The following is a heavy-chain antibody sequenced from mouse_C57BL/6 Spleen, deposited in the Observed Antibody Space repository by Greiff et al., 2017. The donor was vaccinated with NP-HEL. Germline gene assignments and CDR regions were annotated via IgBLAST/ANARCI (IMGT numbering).Heavy chain of an antibody. CDR2: ISSGSSTI. D-gene: IGHD1-1*01. V-gene: IGHV5-17*01. Sequence: EVMLVESGGGLVKPGGSLKLSCAASGFTFSDYGMHWVRQAPEKGLEWVAYISSGSSTIYYADTVKGRFTISRDNATNTLFLQMTSLRSEDTAMYYCASDPIPNYYGSSYGYAMDYWGQGTSVTVSS. CDR1: GFTFSDYG. CDR3: ASDPIPNYYGSSYGYAMDY. J-gene: IGHJ4*01.